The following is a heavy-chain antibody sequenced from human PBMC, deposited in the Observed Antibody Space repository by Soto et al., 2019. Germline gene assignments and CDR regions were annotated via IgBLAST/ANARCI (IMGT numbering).Heavy chain of an antibody. Sequence: ASVKVSCKASGGTFSSYAISWVRQAPGQGLEWMGGIIPIFGIANYAQKFQGRVTITADKSTSTAYMELSSLRSEDTAVYYCARPSDNWGWFDPWGQGTLVTVSS. CDR1: GGTFSSYA. CDR3: ARPSDNWGWFDP. V-gene: IGHV1-69*10. CDR2: IIPIFGIA. J-gene: IGHJ5*02. D-gene: IGHD7-27*01.